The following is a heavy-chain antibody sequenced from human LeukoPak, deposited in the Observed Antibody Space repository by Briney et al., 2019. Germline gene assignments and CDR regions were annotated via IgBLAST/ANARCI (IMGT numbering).Heavy chain of an antibody. J-gene: IGHJ4*02. CDR3: TNYRDPKLTLDY. D-gene: IGHD4-17*01. V-gene: IGHV3-23*01. CDR1: GFTFSSYA. Sequence: GGSLRLTCAGSGFTFSSYAMSWVRQAPGKGLEGVSAISGSGGGTYYADSVKGRFTISRDNSKNTLYLQMNSLRAEDTAVYYCTNYRDPKLTLDYWGRGTLVTVSS. CDR2: ISGSGGGT.